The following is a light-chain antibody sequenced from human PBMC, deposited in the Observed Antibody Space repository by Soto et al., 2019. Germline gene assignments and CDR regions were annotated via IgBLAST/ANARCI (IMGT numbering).Light chain of an antibody. CDR3: QQYNSYSPFT. J-gene: IGKJ2*01. CDR2: KAS. CDR1: QSISSL. Sequence: DIQMTQSPSTLSASVGDRVTLTCRASQSISSLLAWYQQKPGKAPRLLIYKASSLESGVASRFSGSGSGTDFTLTISSLQPDDFATYYCQQYNSYSPFTFGQGTKLEI. V-gene: IGKV1-5*03.